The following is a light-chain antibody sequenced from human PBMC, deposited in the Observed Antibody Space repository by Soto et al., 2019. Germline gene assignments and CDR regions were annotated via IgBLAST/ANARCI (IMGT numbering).Light chain of an antibody. CDR1: SSDVGAYNY. J-gene: IGLJ7*01. V-gene: IGLV2-14*03. CDR3: SSYTTTSTHVV. Sequence: QSALTQPASVSGSLGQSITISCTGTSSDVGAYNYVSWFQQHPGKVPKLIIYEVTLRPSGVSDRFSASKSGNTASLTISGLPAEDEADYYCSSYTTTSTHVVFGGGTQLTVL. CDR2: EVT.